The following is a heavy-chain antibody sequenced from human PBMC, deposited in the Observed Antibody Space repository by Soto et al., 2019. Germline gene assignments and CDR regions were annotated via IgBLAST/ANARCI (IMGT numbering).Heavy chain of an antibody. CDR1: GFTFGDYY. Sequence: GGSLRLSCAASGFTFGDYYMSCIRQAAGKGLEWVSYISSSSSTIYYADSVKGRFTISRDNAKNSLYLQMNSLSAEDTAVYYCARLNAFDIWGQGTMVTVSS. CDR3: ARLNAFDI. V-gene: IGHV3-11*01. CDR2: ISSSSSTI. J-gene: IGHJ3*02.